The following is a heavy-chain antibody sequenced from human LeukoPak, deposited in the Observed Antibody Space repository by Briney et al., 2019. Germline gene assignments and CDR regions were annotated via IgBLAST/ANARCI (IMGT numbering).Heavy chain of an antibody. CDR3: ARGDYYDSSGYNDAFDI. CDR1: GYSFTSYW. J-gene: IGHJ3*02. CDR2: IYPDDSDT. D-gene: IGHD3-22*01. V-gene: IGHV5-51*01. Sequence: GESLKISCKGSGYSFTSYWIGWVRQMPGKGLEWMGIIYPDDSDTRYSPSFQGQVTISADKSISTAYLQWSSLKASDTAMYYCARGDYYDSSGYNDAFDIWGQGTMVTVSS.